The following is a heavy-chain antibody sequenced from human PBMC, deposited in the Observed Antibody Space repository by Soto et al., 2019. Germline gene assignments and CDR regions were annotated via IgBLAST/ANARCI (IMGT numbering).Heavy chain of an antibody. CDR3: AKVSARSWGMDV. Sequence: GGSLRLSCAASGFTFSSDAMSWVRQAPGKGLEWVSAISGSGGSTYYADSVKGRFTISRDNSKNTLYLQMNSLRAEDTAVYYRAKVSARSWGMDVWGKGTTGTVS. V-gene: IGHV3-23*01. CDR1: GFTFSSDA. D-gene: IGHD6-6*01. J-gene: IGHJ6*04. CDR2: ISGSGGST.